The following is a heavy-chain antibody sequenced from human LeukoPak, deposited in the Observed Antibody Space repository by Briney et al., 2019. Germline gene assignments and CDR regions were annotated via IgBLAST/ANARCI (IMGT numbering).Heavy chain of an antibody. CDR3: AKAPSGYSSGWYGNFDY. CDR1: GFTFDDYG. CDR2: INWNGGST. Sequence: GGSLRLSCAASGFTFDDYGMSWVRRAPGKGLEWVSGINWNGGSTGYADSVKGRFTISRDNSKNTLYLQMNSLRAEDTAVYYCAKAPSGYSSGWYGNFDYWGQGTLVTVSS. J-gene: IGHJ4*02. V-gene: IGHV3-20*04. D-gene: IGHD6-19*01.